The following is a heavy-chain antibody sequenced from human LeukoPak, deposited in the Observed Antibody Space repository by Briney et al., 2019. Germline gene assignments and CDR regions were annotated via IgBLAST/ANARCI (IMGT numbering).Heavy chain of an antibody. CDR1: GYTFTDDY. D-gene: IGHD2-2*02. CDR2: IHFKSGAT. J-gene: IGHJ6*03. CDR3: ARERADCSRTSCYTVDDYYSYLDV. Sequence: ASVKVSCKPSGYTFTDDYLHWVRQAPGQGLEWMGWIHFKSGATNFPQKFQGRLTLTRDTSVSTASLDLRSLKSDDTAVYFCARERADCSRTSCYTVDDYYSYLDVWGKGTTVTVSS. V-gene: IGHV1-2*02.